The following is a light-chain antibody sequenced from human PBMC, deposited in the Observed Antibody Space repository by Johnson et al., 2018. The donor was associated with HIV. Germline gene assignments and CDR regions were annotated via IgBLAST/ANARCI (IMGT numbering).Light chain of an antibody. CDR3: GTWDSSLSAYV. V-gene: IGLV1-51*01. CDR1: SSNIGNNY. CDR2: DNN. J-gene: IGLJ1*01. Sequence: QSVLTQAPSVSAAPGQKVTISCSGSSSNIGNNYVSWYQQLPGTAPKLLIYDNNKRPSGIPDRFSGSKSGTSATLGITGLQTGDEADYYCGTWDSSLSAYVFGTGTKVTAL.